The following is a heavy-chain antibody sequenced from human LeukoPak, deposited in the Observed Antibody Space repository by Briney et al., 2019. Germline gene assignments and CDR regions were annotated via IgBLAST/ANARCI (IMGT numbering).Heavy chain of an antibody. V-gene: IGHV1-69*05. Sequence: GASLKVSCKASGYTFSNYAISWVRQAPGQGLEWMGGIIPIFGTANYAQKFQGRVTITTDESTSTAYMELSSLRSEDTAVYYCARDNSGSYSFDYWGQGTLVTVSS. J-gene: IGHJ4*02. CDR1: GYTFSNYA. CDR3: ARDNSGSYSFDY. CDR2: IIPIFGTA. D-gene: IGHD1-26*01.